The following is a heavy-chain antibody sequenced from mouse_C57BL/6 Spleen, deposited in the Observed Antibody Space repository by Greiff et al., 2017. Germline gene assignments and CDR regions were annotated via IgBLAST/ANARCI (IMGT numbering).Heavy chain of an antibody. CDR3: AGRGYAMDY. CDR1: GYAFSSSW. V-gene: IGHV1-82*01. CDR2: IYPGDGDT. Sequence: QVQLQQSGPELVKPGASVKISCKASGYAFSSSWMNWVKQRPGKGLEWIGRIYPGDGDTNYNGKFKGKATLTADKSSSTAYMQLSSLTSEDSAVXFCAGRGYAMDYWGQGTSVTVSS. J-gene: IGHJ4*01.